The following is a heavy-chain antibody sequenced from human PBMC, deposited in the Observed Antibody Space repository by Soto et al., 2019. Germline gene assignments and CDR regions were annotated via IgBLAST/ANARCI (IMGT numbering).Heavy chain of an antibody. CDR1: GGTFSSYA. J-gene: IGHJ4*02. CDR3: ARDPGFLEWLSPRYFDY. CDR2: IIPIFGTA. Sequence: SVKVSCKASGGTFSSYAISWVRQAPGQGLEWMGGIIPIFGTANYAQKFQGGVTITADESTSTAYMELSSLRSEDTAVYYCARDPGFLEWLSPRYFDYWGQGTLVTVSS. V-gene: IGHV1-69*13. D-gene: IGHD3-3*01.